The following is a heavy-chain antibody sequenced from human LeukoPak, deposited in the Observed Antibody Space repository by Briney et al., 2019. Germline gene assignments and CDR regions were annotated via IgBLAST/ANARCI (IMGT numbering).Heavy chain of an antibody. J-gene: IGHJ6*03. D-gene: IGHD2-15*01. CDR3: ARGRGTSGSNRDFCYYYYMDV. CDR2: MNGGNGNT. CDR1: GYIFTDYA. V-gene: IGHV1-3*01. Sequence: ASVKVSCKASGYIFTDYAIHWLRQAPGQRPEWMGWMNGGNGNTKYSQKFQGRITLIRDTSAATAYMELSSLRHDDLAVYYCARGRGTSGSNRDFCYYYYMDVWGKGTTVT.